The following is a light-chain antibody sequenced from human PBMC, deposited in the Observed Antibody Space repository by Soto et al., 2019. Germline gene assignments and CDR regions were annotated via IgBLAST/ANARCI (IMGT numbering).Light chain of an antibody. Sequence: IVLTQSPGTLSLSPGERATLSCRASQSVSSIFLAWYQQKPGQAPRLLIYGASSRATGIPDRFSGSGSGTDFTLTISRLEPEDSAVYYCQQYGSASPWTFGQGTKVEIK. CDR1: QSVSSIF. CDR3: QQYGSASPWT. V-gene: IGKV3-20*01. CDR2: GAS. J-gene: IGKJ1*01.